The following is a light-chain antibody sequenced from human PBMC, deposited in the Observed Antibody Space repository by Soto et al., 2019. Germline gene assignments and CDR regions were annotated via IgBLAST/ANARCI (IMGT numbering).Light chain of an antibody. J-gene: IGKJ2*01. CDR2: GAS. V-gene: IGKV3-15*01. CDR3: QQYNNWPYT. Sequence: EIVMTQSPATLSVSPGERATLSCRASQSVSSNLAWYQQKPGQAPRLLIYGASTRATGIPARFSGSGSGTEFTLTISSLYSEDFAVYYCQQYNNWPYTFGQGTKLEIK. CDR1: QSVSSN.